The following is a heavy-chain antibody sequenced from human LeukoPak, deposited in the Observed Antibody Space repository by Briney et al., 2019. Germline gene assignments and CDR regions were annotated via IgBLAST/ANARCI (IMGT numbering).Heavy chain of an antibody. J-gene: IGHJ4*02. D-gene: IGHD4-17*01. CDR1: GFTFSSYS. V-gene: IGHV3-48*01. CDR3: ARVYDYGDYPYYFDY. Sequence: GGSPRLSCAASGFTFSSYSMNWVRQAPGKGLEWVSYISSSSSTIYYADSVKGRFTISRDNAKNSLYLQMNSLRAEDTAVYYCARVYDYGDYPYYFDYWGQGTLVTVSS. CDR2: ISSSSSTI.